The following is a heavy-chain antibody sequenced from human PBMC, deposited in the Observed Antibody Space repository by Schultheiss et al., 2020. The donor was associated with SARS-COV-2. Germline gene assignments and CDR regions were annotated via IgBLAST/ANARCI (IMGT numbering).Heavy chain of an antibody. Sequence: SQTLSLTCAVYGASFSGYYWNWIRQPPGKGLEWIGEINHSGSTNYNPSLKSRVTMSVDTSKNQFSLKLSSVTAADTAVYYCARVVAGTAYYYGMDVWGQGTTVTVSS. CDR3: ARVVAGTAYYYGMDV. V-gene: IGHV4-34*01. CDR2: INHSGST. J-gene: IGHJ6*02. D-gene: IGHD6-19*01. CDR1: GASFSGYY.